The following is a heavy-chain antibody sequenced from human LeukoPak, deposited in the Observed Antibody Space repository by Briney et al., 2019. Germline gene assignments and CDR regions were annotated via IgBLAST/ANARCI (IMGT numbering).Heavy chain of an antibody. CDR3: ARVGYEPQHDAFDI. J-gene: IGHJ3*02. D-gene: IGHD1-14*01. Sequence: GASVTVSFKASGYTFTGYYMHWVRQAPGQGLEWMGWINPNSGGTDYAQKFQGRVTMTRATSISTAYMELSRLRSDDTAVYYCARVGYEPQHDAFDIWGQGTMVTVSS. V-gene: IGHV1-2*02. CDR1: GYTFTGYY. CDR2: INPNSGGT.